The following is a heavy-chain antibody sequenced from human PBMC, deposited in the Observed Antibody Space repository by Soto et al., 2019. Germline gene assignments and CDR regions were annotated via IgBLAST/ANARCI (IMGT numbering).Heavy chain of an antibody. CDR2: IYYSGST. Sequence: SETLSLTCTVSGGSISSGGYYWSWIRQHPGKGLEWIGYIYYSGSTYYNPSLKSRVTIPVDTSKNQFSLKLSSVTAADTAVYYCARATITMVRGGRGYGMDVWGQGTTVTVSS. CDR3: ARATITMVRGGRGYGMDV. J-gene: IGHJ6*02. D-gene: IGHD3-10*01. CDR1: GGSISSGGYY. V-gene: IGHV4-31*03.